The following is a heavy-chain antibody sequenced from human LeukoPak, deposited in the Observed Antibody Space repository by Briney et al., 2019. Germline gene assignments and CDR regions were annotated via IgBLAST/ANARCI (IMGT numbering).Heavy chain of an antibody. Sequence: GRSLRLSCAASGFTFSSHGMHWVRQAPGKGLEWVAVISYDGSNKYYADSVKGRFTISRDNSKNTLYLQMNSLRAEDTAVYYCAKGSGIDYWGQGTLVTVSS. D-gene: IGHD3-10*01. J-gene: IGHJ4*02. V-gene: IGHV3-30*18. CDR2: ISYDGSNK. CDR1: GFTFSSHG. CDR3: AKGSGIDY.